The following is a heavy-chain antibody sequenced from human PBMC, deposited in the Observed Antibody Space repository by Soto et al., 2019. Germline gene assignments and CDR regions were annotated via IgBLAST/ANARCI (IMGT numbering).Heavy chain of an antibody. D-gene: IGHD3-22*01. Sequence: KTSETLSLTCTVSGGSISSYYWSWIRQPPGKGPEWIGYIYYSGSTNYNPSLKSRVTISVDTSKNQSSLKLSSVTAADTAVYYCARTGLDYYDSSGYRYYFDFWGQGTLVTVSS. J-gene: IGHJ4*02. CDR2: IYYSGST. CDR1: GGSISSYY. V-gene: IGHV4-59*01. CDR3: ARTGLDYYDSSGYRYYFDF.